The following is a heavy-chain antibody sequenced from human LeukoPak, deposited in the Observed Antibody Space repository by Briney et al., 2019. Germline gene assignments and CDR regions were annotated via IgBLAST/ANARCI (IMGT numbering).Heavy chain of an antibody. Sequence: GGSLRLSCAASGFTFSSYAMSWVRQAPGKGLEWVSAISGSGGSTYYADSVKGRFTISRDNSENTLYLQMNSLRAEDTAVYYCAKEGRYSSSWYDNDYWGQGTLVTVSS. CDR3: AKEGRYSSSWYDNDY. CDR2: ISGSGGST. J-gene: IGHJ4*02. CDR1: GFTFSSYA. D-gene: IGHD6-13*01. V-gene: IGHV3-23*01.